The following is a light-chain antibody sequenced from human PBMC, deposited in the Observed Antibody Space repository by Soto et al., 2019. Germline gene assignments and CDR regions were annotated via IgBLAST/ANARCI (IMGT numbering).Light chain of an antibody. CDR3: QQRTNWLT. V-gene: IGKV3-11*01. CDR1: QNVSTY. J-gene: IGKJ3*01. CDR2: DAS. Sequence: EIVLTQSPATLSLSPGERVTLSCRASQNVSTYLAWYQQKPGQAPRLLIYDASDSATGIPARFSGSGSGTDCTLTLSSPETEESAVYYCQQRTNWLTFGPGTKVDIK.